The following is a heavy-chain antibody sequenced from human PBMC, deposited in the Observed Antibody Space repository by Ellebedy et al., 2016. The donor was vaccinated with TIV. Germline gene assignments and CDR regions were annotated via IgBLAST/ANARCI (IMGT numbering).Heavy chain of an antibody. CDR3: ATTYCGGDCYSSLGY. Sequence: AASVKVSCKASGYTFTGYYMHWARQAPGQGLEWMGWINPNSGGTNYAQKFQGRVTMTRDTSISTAYMELSRLRSDDTAVYYCATTYCGGDCYSSLGYWGQGTLVTVSS. D-gene: IGHD2-21*02. CDR1: GYTFTGYY. J-gene: IGHJ4*02. V-gene: IGHV1-2*02. CDR2: INPNSGGT.